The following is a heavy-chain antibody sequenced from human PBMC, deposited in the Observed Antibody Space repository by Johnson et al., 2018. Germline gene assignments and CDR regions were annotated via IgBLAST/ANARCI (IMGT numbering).Heavy chain of an antibody. CDR3: ARATGLYSDRYYYGMDV. CDR2: IWYDGSNK. D-gene: IGHD3-3*01. Sequence: QVQLVESGGGVVQPGRSLRLACAASGFTFSSYGMHWVRQAPGKGLEWVAVIWYDGSNKNYADSVKGRFTISRENSKNALYLQMNSLRAEDTAVYYGARATGLYSDRYYYGMDVWGQGSTVTVSS. CDR1: GFTFSSYG. V-gene: IGHV3-33*01. J-gene: IGHJ6*02.